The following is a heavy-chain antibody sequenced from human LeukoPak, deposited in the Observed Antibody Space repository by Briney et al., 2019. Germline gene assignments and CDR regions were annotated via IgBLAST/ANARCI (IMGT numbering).Heavy chain of an antibody. Sequence: ASVKVSCKASGYGFVLYGISWVRQAPGQGPEWMGWISTANGNTKYAQQFQDRVTMTTDTSTTTAYMELRSLRSDDTAVYYCARDEDYGIFVNVDYWGQGTLVTVSS. CDR2: ISTANGNT. D-gene: IGHD4-17*01. J-gene: IGHJ4*02. CDR1: GYGFVLYG. CDR3: ARDEDYGIFVNVDY. V-gene: IGHV1-18*01.